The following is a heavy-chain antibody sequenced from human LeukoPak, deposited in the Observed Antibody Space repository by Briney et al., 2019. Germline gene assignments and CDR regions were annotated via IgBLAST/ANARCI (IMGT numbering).Heavy chain of an antibody. V-gene: IGHV1-2*02. CDR1: GYTFTGYY. J-gene: IGHJ3*02. CDR2: INPKSGDT. Sequence: GASVNVSCKASGYTFTGYYMHWVRQATGQGLEWMGWINPKSGDTNYAQKFQGRVTMTRDTSISTAYMELNRLRSDDTAMFYCAKDSGYDDDAFDIWGQGTMVTVSS. CDR3: AKDSGYDDDAFDI. D-gene: IGHD5-12*01.